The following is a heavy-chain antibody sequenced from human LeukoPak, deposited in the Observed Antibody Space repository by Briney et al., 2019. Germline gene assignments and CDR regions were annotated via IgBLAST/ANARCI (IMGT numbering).Heavy chain of an antibody. CDR1: GFTFSDHG. V-gene: IGHV3-30*03. CDR3: ARYYGSGSLDY. D-gene: IGHD3-10*01. CDR2: ISYDGSNK. J-gene: IGHJ4*02. Sequence: GRSLRLSCAASGFTFSDHGMHWVRQAPGKGLEWVALISYDGSNKYYADSVKGRFTISRDTSKNTLHLQMDSLRVEDTAMYYCARYYGSGSLDYWGQGTLVTVSS.